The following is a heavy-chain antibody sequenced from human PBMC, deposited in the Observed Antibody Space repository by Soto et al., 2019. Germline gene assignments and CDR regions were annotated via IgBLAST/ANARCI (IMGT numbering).Heavy chain of an antibody. Sequence: GGSLSLSCAASGFTFSSYAMSWVRQAPGKGLEWVSAISGSGGSTYYADSVKGRFTISRDNSKNTLYLQMNSLRAEDTAVYYCAKDRITIFGVVIYFDYWGQGTLVTVSS. V-gene: IGHV3-23*01. CDR3: AKDRITIFGVVIYFDY. CDR1: GFTFSSYA. D-gene: IGHD3-3*01. J-gene: IGHJ4*02. CDR2: ISGSGGST.